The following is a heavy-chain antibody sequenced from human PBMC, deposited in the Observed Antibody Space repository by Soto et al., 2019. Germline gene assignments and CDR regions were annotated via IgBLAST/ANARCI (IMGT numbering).Heavy chain of an antibody. Sequence: AGGSLRLSCAASGFTFDDYGMSWVRQGPGKGLEWVSGISWNGGSTGYASSVKGRFTISRDNAKNSLYLQMNSLRGEDTALYHCARIDGSFWSGYSAFDIWCQGTLVTVSS. CDR3: ARIDGSFWSGYSAFDI. CDR1: GFTFDDYG. J-gene: IGHJ3*02. CDR2: ISWNGGST. D-gene: IGHD3-3*01. V-gene: IGHV3-20*01.